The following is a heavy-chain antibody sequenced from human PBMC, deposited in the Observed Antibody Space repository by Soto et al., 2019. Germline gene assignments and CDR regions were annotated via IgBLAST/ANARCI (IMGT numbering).Heavy chain of an antibody. Sequence: QLQLQESGPGLVKPSETLSLTCTVSGGSISSSSYYWGWIRQPPGKGLEWIGSIYYSGSTYYNPSLKSRVTISVDTSKNQFSLKLSSVTAADTAVYYCARHKDDYYDSSGYYYGYAFDIWGQGTMVTVSS. J-gene: IGHJ3*02. V-gene: IGHV4-39*01. CDR2: IYYSGST. CDR3: ARHKDDYYDSSGYYYGYAFDI. D-gene: IGHD3-22*01. CDR1: GGSISSSSYY.